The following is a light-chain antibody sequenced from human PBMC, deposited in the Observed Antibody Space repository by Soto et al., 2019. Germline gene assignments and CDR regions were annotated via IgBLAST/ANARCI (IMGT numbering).Light chain of an antibody. J-gene: IGLJ1*01. Sequence: QSALTQPASVSGSPGQSITISCTGTSSDVGAYNFVSWYRQHPGKAPKLIIYNVSDRPSGVSNSFSGSKSANTASLTISRLQAEDEADYYCTSSTSRGTYVFGTGTKVTVL. CDR1: SSDVGAYNF. CDR2: NVS. CDR3: TSSTSRGTYV. V-gene: IGLV2-14*03.